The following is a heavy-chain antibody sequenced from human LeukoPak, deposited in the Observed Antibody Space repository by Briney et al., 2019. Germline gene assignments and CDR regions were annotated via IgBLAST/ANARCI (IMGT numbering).Heavy chain of an antibody. CDR2: ISGSGGVT. CDR1: EFTLTTYA. CDR3: AKDRAYPNDVFDV. D-gene: IGHD2-21*01. J-gene: IGHJ3*01. Sequence: GGSLRLSCAVSEFTLTTYAMSWVRQAPGKGLEWVSAISGSGGVTWYADSVKGRFSISRDTSKNTLFLQMNSLRADDTALYYCAKDRAYPNDVFDVWGQGTMVTVS. V-gene: IGHV3-23*01.